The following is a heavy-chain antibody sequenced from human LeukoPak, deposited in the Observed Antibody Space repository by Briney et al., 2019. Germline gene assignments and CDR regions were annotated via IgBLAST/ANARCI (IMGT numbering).Heavy chain of an antibody. CDR3: ARRGYSYGYYWSDP. CDR1: GYTFTTYA. J-gene: IGHJ5*02. V-gene: IGHV7-4-1*02. Sequence: ASVKVSCKASGYTFTTYAMNWVRQAPGQGLEWMGWINTNTGNPTYAQGFTGRFVFSLDTSVSTAYLQISSLKAEDTAVYYCARRGYSYGYYWSDPWGQGTPVTVSS. D-gene: IGHD5-18*01. CDR2: INTNTGNP.